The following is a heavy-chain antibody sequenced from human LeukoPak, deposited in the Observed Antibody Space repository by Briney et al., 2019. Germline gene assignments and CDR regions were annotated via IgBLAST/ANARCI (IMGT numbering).Heavy chain of an antibody. Sequence: PGTSLRLSCTASGFTFSIYSIHWVRQAPGKGLEWVAVFSSDGTTKFYADSVKGRFTISRDNSQNTVFLQMNSLTTEDTAVYYCARIGAPQRTLLPYFDYWGQGALVTVSS. CDR3: ARIGAPQRTLLPYFDY. CDR2: FSSDGTTK. V-gene: IGHV3-30*01. J-gene: IGHJ4*02. D-gene: IGHD6-25*01. CDR1: GFTFSIYS.